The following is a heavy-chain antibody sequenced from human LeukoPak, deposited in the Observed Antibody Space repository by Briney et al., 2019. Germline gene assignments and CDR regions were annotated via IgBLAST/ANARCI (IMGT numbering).Heavy chain of an antibody. V-gene: IGHV1-18*01. Sequence: ASVKVSCKASGYTFTIYGITWVRQAPGQGLEWMGWISAYNGDTYYAQNLQDRVTMTTDTSTNTAYMEVRSLKSDDTAVYFCARSGRLSYSEYWGRGTLVTVSS. CDR2: ISAYNGDT. J-gene: IGHJ4*02. CDR3: ARSGRLSYSEY. CDR1: GYTFTIYG. D-gene: IGHD2-21*01.